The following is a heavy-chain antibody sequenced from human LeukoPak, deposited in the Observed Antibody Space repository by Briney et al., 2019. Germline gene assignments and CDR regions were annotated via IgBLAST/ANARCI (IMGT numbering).Heavy chain of an antibody. CDR1: GFTVSSNY. CDR2: IYSGGST. J-gene: IGHJ4*02. D-gene: IGHD5-18*01. CDR3: AASLRGYSYGYQVY. V-gene: IGHV3-53*01. Sequence: GGSLRLSCAASGFTVSSNYMSWVRQAPGKGLEWVSVIYSGGSTYHADSVKGRFTISRDNAKNSLYLQMNSLRAEDTAVYYCAASLRGYSYGYQVYWGQGTLVTVSS.